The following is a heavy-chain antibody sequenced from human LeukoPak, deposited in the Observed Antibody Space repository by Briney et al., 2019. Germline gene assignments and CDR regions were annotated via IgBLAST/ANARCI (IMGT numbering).Heavy chain of an antibody. CDR2: IKQDETEK. Sequence: GGSLRLSCTASGFTFSNFWMGWVRQAPGKGLEWVANIKQDETEKFYLGSVKGRFTISRDNAKNPLYLQMNSLRAEDTAVYYCAREEGWAPARLIDYWGQGTLVTVSS. CDR3: AREEGWAPARLIDY. CDR1: GFTFSNFW. D-gene: IGHD6-19*01. V-gene: IGHV3-7*03. J-gene: IGHJ4*02.